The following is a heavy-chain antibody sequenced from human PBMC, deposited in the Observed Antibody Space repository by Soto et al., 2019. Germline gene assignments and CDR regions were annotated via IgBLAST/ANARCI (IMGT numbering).Heavy chain of an antibody. Sequence: KPSETLSLTCSVPGGSINSGDYYWSWIRQSPGKGLEWIGYIYYSGSTYYNPSLKSRSTISIDTSKNQFFLDVDSVTAADTAVYYCARLYTGYEAFDYWGQGTLVTVAS. J-gene: IGHJ4*02. V-gene: IGHV4-30-4*01. CDR2: IYYSGST. D-gene: IGHD5-12*01. CDR3: ARLYTGYEAFDY. CDR1: GGSINSGDYY.